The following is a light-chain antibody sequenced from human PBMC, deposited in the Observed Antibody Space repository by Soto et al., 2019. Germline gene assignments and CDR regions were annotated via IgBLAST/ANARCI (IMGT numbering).Light chain of an antibody. Sequence: EIAWTQSPGTLSLSPGERATLSCRASQSVTDNYLAWYHQSPGQAPRLLIYAASIGATGVPDRFSGSGSGTDFTLTISRLAPEDCAVYYCLQYGVPLWTFGQGTTVEIK. J-gene: IGKJ1*01. CDR1: QSVTDNY. CDR3: LQYGVPLWT. CDR2: AAS. V-gene: IGKV3-20*01.